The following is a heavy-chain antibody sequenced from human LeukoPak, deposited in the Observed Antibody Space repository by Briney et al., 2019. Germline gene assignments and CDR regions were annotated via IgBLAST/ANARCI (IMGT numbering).Heavy chain of an antibody. J-gene: IGHJ5*02. CDR2: ISGSGVI. Sequence: SETLSLTCTVSGDPITTYYLSWIRQSAGMGLEWIGRISGSGVITYNPSLKSRVILSLDTSNNHFSLKLISVTAADTAVYYCARDSGTTGEVKFDPWGQGMLVTVSS. V-gene: IGHV4-4*07. CDR1: GDPITTYY. CDR3: ARDSGTTGEVKFDP. D-gene: IGHD3-10*01.